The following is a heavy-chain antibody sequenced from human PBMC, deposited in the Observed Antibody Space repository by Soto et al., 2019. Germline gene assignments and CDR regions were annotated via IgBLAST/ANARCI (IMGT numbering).Heavy chain of an antibody. D-gene: IGHD3-3*01. V-gene: IGHV4-39*01. J-gene: IGHJ4*02. Sequence: SETLSLTCTVSGGSISSSSYYWGWIRQPPGKGLEWIGSIYYSGSTYYNPSLKSRVTISVDTSKNQFSLKLSSVTAADTAVYYCARQAPPYYDFWGGYYTLPLPNFDYWGQGTLVTVSS. CDR3: ARQAPPYYDFWGGYYTLPLPNFDY. CDR1: GGSISSSSYY. CDR2: IYYSGST.